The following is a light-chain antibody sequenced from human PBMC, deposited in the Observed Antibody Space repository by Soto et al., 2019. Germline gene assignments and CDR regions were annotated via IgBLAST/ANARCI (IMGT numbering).Light chain of an antibody. Sequence: EIVMTQSPATLSVSAGERATLSCRASQSVSINLAWYQQKPGQAPRLLIYDVSTRATGVPARFSGTGSETDFTLTISGLQSEDSAVYFCQQYNNWPFSFGQGTRLEIK. V-gene: IGKV3-15*01. CDR2: DVS. J-gene: IGKJ5*01. CDR1: QSVSIN. CDR3: QQYNNWPFS.